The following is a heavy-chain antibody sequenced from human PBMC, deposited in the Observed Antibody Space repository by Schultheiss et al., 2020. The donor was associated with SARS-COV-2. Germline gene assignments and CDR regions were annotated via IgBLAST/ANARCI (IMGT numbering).Heavy chain of an antibody. CDR1: GYTFTGYY. J-gene: IGHJ6*03. V-gene: IGHV1-2*02. CDR2: INPNSGGT. CDR3: ARVSHCSSTSCYAGYYYYYYRDV. D-gene: IGHD2-2*01. Sequence: ASVKVSCKASGYTFTGYYMHWVRQAPGQGLEWMGWINPNSGGTNYAQKFQGRVTMTRDTSISTAYMELSRLRSDDTAVYYCARVSHCSSTSCYAGYYYYYYRDVWGRGTAVTVSS.